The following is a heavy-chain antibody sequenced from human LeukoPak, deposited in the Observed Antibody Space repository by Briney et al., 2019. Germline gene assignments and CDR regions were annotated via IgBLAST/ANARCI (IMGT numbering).Heavy chain of an antibody. CDR1: GYTFTSYY. V-gene: IGHV1-46*01. J-gene: IGHJ4*02. Sequence: ASVKVSXKASGYTFTSYYMHWVRQAPGQGPEWMGIINPSGGTRSYAQKFQDRATMTRDMSTSTVYLDLSSLSSEDTAVYYCAGGHDSSGFFDYWGQGTLVTVSS. CDR3: AGGHDSSGFFDY. D-gene: IGHD3-22*01. CDR2: INPSGGTR.